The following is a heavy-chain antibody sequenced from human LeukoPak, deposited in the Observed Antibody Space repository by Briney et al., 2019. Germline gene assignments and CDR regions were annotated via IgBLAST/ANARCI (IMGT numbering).Heavy chain of an antibody. CDR1: GFTFSSDS. V-gene: IGHV3-21*01. Sequence: GGSLRLSCVASGFTFSSDSMNWVRQAPGKGMEWVSYFDSTSGYIYYADSVKGRFTISRDNAKNSLYLQMNSLSAEDTAVYYCARDTSGSYPITYFDSWGQGALVTVSS. D-gene: IGHD3-10*01. CDR3: ARDTSGSYPITYFDS. CDR2: FDSTSGYI. J-gene: IGHJ4*02.